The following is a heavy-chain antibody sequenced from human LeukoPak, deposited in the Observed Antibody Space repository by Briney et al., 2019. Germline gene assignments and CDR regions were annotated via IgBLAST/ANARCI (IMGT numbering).Heavy chain of an antibody. CDR3: ARNPRVRGLAGFDP. D-gene: IGHD3-10*01. CDR1: GYTFTGYY. J-gene: IGHJ5*02. Sequence: ASVKVSCKASGYTFTGYYMHWVRQAPGQGLEWMGWINPNSGGANYAQKFQGRVTMTRNTSISTAYMELSSLRSEDTAVYYCARNPRVRGLAGFDPWGQGTLVAVSS. CDR2: INPNSGGA. V-gene: IGHV1-2*02.